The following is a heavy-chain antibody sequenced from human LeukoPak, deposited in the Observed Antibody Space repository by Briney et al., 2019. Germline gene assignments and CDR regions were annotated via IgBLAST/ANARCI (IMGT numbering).Heavy chain of an antibody. V-gene: IGHV1-2*02. CDR1: GYTFTGYY. Sequence: ASVKVSCKASGYTFTGYYMHWVRQAPGQGLEWMGWINPNSGGTNYAQKFQGRVTMTRDTSISTAYMELSRLRSDDTAVYYCAPKGDYDFWSGYSAFDYWGQGTLVTVPS. J-gene: IGHJ4*02. CDR3: APKGDYDFWSGYSAFDY. D-gene: IGHD3-3*01. CDR2: INPNSGGT.